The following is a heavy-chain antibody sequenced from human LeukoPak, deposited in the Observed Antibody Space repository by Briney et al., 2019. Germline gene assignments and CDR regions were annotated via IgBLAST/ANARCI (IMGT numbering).Heavy chain of an antibody. Sequence: SETLSLACTVSGGSMSSYYWSWIRQSPGKGLEWIGHIYYSGSTNYNPSLKSRVTISVDTSKNQFSLRLSSVTAADTAVYYCARVTGPHAFDIWGQGTLVTVSS. J-gene: IGHJ3*02. V-gene: IGHV4-59*01. CDR1: GGSMSSYY. CDR2: IYYSGST. D-gene: IGHD3-9*01. CDR3: ARVTGPHAFDI.